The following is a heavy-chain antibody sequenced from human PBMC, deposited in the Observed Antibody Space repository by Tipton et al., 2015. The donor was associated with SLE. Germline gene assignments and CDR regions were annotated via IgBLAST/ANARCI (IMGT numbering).Heavy chain of an antibody. CDR3: AREAYSSVNWYDP. J-gene: IGHJ5*02. CDR2: ISYDGSTK. D-gene: IGHD6-25*01. V-gene: IGHV3-30*04. Sequence: SLRLSCAASGFTFRNYAMHWVRQAPGKGLEWVALISYDGSTKYYADSVKGRFTISRDNSKNTLYLQMNRLRAEDTAVYYCAREAYSSVNWYDPWGQGTLVTVSS. CDR1: GFTFRNYA.